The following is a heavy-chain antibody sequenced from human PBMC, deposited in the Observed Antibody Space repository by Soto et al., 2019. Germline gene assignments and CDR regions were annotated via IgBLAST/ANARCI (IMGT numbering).Heavy chain of an antibody. CDR1: GGSISSYY. CDR2: IYYSGST. J-gene: IGHJ4*02. CDR3: ARRYGPGFDY. Sequence: QVQLQESGPGLVKPSETLSLTCTVSGGSISSYYWSWIRQPPGKGLEWIGYIYYSGSTNYNPSLKSRVTISVDTSKNQFSRKLSSVTAADTAGYYCARRYGPGFDYWGQGTLVTVSS. V-gene: IGHV4-59*08. D-gene: IGHD4-17*01.